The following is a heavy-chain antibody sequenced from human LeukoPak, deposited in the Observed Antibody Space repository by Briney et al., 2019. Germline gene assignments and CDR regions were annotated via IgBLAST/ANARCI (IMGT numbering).Heavy chain of an antibody. J-gene: IGHJ4*02. CDR1: GGSISSSNS. CDR3: ARLETSSGSLSYFDY. CDR2: IYHSGST. V-gene: IGHV4-4*02. Sequence: SETLSLTCAVSGGSISSSNSWSWVRQPPGKGLEWIGEIYHSGSTNYNPSLKSRVTISVDTSKNQFSLKLSSVTAADTAVYYCARLETSSGSLSYFDYWGQGTLVTVSS. D-gene: IGHD6-19*01.